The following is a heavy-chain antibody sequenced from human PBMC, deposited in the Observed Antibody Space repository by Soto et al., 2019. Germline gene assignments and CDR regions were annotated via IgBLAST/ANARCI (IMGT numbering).Heavy chain of an antibody. J-gene: IGHJ4*02. V-gene: IGHV1-2*02. CDR1: GYTFTGHY. CDR3: GRGRSGQIVVFY. Sequence: GASVKVSCKASGYTFTGHYIHWVRQAPEQGPEWMGEIGPESGATRYAQRFQGRVNMTRDMSITTVYMELNNLSPDDTAVYYCGRGRSGQIVVFYWGQGTPVTVSS. D-gene: IGHD1-26*01. CDR2: IGPESGAT.